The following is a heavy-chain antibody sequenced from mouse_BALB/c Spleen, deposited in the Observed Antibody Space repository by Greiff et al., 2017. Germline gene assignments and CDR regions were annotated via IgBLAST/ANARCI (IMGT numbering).Heavy chain of an antibody. CDR2: INPYNDGT. D-gene: IGHD2-4*01. CDR1: GYTFTSYV. CDR3: ARRTIYYDYGSLFDY. J-gene: IGHJ2*01. V-gene: IGHV1-14*01. Sequence: LQESGPELVKPGASVKMSCKASGYTFTSYVMHWVKQKPGQGLEWIGYINPYNDGTKYNEKFKGKATLTSDKSSSTAYMELSSLTSEDSAVYYCARRTIYYDYGSLFDYWGQGTTLTVSS.